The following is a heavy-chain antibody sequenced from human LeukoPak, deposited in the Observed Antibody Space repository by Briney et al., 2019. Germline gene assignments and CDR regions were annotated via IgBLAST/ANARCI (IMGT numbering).Heavy chain of an antibody. V-gene: IGHV1-18*01. D-gene: IGHD6-19*01. CDR1: GYTFTSYG. Sequence: AASVKVSCKASGYTFTSYGISWVRQAPGQGLEWMGWISAYNGNTNYAQKLQGRVTMTTDTSANTAYMELSSLRSEDTAVFYCARAPSSGWYYDYWGQGTLVSVSS. CDR3: ARAPSSGWYYDY. J-gene: IGHJ4*02. CDR2: ISAYNGNT.